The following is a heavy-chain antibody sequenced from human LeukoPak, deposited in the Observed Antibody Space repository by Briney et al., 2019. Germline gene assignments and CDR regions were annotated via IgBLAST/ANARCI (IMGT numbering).Heavy chain of an antibody. CDR2: ISSSGSTI. D-gene: IGHD6-13*01. J-gene: IGHJ6*04. CDR3: ARAPQEYSSSWYRYCYYYGMDV. Sequence: VGSLRLSCAASGFTFSSYEMNWVRQAPGKGLEWVSYISSSGSTIYYADSVKGRFTISRDNAKNSLYLQMNSLRAEDTAVYYCARAPQEYSSSWYRYCYYYGMDVWGKGTTVTVSS. V-gene: IGHV3-48*03. CDR1: GFTFSSYE.